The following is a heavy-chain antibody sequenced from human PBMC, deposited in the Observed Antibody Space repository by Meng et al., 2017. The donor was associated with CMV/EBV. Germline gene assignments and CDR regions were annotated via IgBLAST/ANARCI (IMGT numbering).Heavy chain of an antibody. CDR3: AKDGWDTAMPEGVNGMDV. Sequence: GSLRLSCAASGFTFSSYGMHWVRQAPGKGLEWVAFIRYAGSNKYYADSVKGRFTISRDNSKNTLYLQMNSLRAEDTAVYYCAKDGWDTAMPEGVNGMDVWGQGTTVTVSS. CDR1: GFTFSSYG. V-gene: IGHV3-30*02. J-gene: IGHJ6*02. CDR2: IRYAGSNK. D-gene: IGHD5-18*01.